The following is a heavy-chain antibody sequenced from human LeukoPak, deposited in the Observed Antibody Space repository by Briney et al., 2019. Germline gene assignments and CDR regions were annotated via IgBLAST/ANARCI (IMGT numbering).Heavy chain of an antibody. CDR2: ISSSGDIT. CDR3: VKDRDSSGWYFDY. J-gene: IGHJ4*02. CDR1: RFTLSIYA. Sequence: PGGSLRLSCSASRFTLSIYAMHWVRQAPGKGLEYVSTISSSGDITYYADSVKGRFTISRDNSKNTLYLQMSSLRLEDTAVYFCVKDRDSSGWYFDYWGQGALVTVSS. V-gene: IGHV3-64D*09. D-gene: IGHD6-19*01.